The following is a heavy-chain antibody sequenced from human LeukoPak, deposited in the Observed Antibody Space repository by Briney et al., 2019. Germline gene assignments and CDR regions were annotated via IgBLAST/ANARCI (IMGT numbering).Heavy chain of an antibody. Sequence: PGGSLRLSCAASGFTFSSYSTNWVRQAPGKGLEWVSSISSSSSYIYYADSVKGRFTISRDNAKNSLYLQMNSLRAEDTAVYYCARGRYGDYYFDYWGQGTLVTVSS. J-gene: IGHJ4*02. D-gene: IGHD4-17*01. CDR3: ARGRYGDYYFDY. V-gene: IGHV3-21*01. CDR1: GFTFSSYS. CDR2: ISSSSSYI.